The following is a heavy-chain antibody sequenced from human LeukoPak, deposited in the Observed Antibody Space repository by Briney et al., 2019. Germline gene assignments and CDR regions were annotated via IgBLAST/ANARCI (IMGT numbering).Heavy chain of an antibody. Sequence: SVKVSCKASGGTFSSYAISWVRQAAGQGLEWMGRILPIFGTANYAQKFQGRAKNTTDESTNTAYMELSSLRSEDTAVYDCARDQVAGTGLFDYWGQGTLVTVSS. CDR1: GGTFSSYA. CDR2: ILPIFGTA. V-gene: IGHV1-69*05. J-gene: IGHJ4*02. D-gene: IGHD6-19*01. CDR3: ARDQVAGTGLFDY.